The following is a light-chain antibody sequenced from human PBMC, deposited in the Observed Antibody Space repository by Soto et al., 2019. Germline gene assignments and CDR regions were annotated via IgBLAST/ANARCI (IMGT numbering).Light chain of an antibody. V-gene: IGLV3-21*02. J-gene: IGLJ2*01. CDR1: NIGTKS. CDR3: QVWDSTSDLVV. Sequence: SSELTQSPSVSVAPGQTARITCEEDNIGTKSVHWYQQKPGQAPVLVVYDDNDRPSGIPERFSGSNSGTTATLAISRVEAGDEADYYCQVWDSTSDLVVFGGGTQLTVL. CDR2: DDN.